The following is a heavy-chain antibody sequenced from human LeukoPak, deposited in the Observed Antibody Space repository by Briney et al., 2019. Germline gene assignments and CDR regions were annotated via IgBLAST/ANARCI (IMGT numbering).Heavy chain of an antibody. D-gene: IGHD3-22*01. CDR3: ARKPIVNSAWYYFDY. V-gene: IGHV4-39*07. Sequence: SETLSLTCTVSGGSVNSGTYYWSWIRQPPGKGLEWIGNIYYCGSAYYNPSLKSRFTMSVDTSKNQFSLKLSSVTAADTAVYYCARKPIVNSAWYYFDYWGQGTLVTVSS. CDR1: GGSVNSGTYY. CDR2: IYYCGSA. J-gene: IGHJ4*02.